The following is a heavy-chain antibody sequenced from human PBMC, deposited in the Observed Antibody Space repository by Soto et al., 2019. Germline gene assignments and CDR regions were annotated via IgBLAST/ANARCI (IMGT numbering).Heavy chain of an antibody. J-gene: IGHJ4*02. V-gene: IGHV3-30*03. D-gene: IGHD6-6*01. CDR1: GFTFSSYG. CDR3: ARRPYSSSSCLDY. Sequence: PGGSLRLSCAASGFTFSSYGMHWVHQAPGKGLERVAVISYDGSNKYYADTVKGRFTISRDNSKNTPYLQMNSLRSEDTAVYYCARRPYSSSSCLDYWGQGTLVTV. CDR2: ISYDGSNK.